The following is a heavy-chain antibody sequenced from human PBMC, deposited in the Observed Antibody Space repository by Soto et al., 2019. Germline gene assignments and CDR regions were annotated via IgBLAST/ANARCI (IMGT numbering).Heavy chain of an antibody. CDR1: GYTFTSYC. CDR2: ISAYNGNT. D-gene: IGHD3-9*01. V-gene: IGHV1-18*01. CDR3: TRVTYVLRYFDWLREFDY. Sequence: GASVKVSCKASGYTFTSYCISWVRHAPGQGLEWMGWISAYNGNTNYAQKLQGRVTMTTDTSTSTAYMELRSLRSDDTAVYYCTRVTYVLRYFDWLREFDYWGQGTLVTVSS. J-gene: IGHJ4*02.